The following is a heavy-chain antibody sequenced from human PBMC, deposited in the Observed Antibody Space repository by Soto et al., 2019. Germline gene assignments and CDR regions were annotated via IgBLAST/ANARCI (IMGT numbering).Heavy chain of an antibody. J-gene: IGHJ4*02. CDR3: AQDHTSDYEGSGAY. Sequence: GGSLRLSCASSGFTFSSYGMHWVRQAPGRGLEWVAVISYDGSNKFYTDSVKGRFTISRDNSKNTLYLQLNSLRAEDTAVYYCAQDHTSDYEGSGAYWGQGTLVTVSS. CDR2: ISYDGSNK. D-gene: IGHD5-12*01. CDR1: GFTFSSYG. V-gene: IGHV3-30*18.